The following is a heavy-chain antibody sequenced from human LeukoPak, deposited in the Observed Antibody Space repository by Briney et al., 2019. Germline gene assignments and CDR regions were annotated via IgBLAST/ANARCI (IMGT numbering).Heavy chain of an antibody. J-gene: IGHJ4*02. CDR3: ANQEQSIVHRPNY. CDR2: IFYNGGT. V-gene: IGHV4-39*01. D-gene: IGHD2/OR15-2a*01. CDR1: GGSSSSGTYS. Sequence: PSETLSLTCTVSGGSSSSGTYSWGWIRQPPGKGLEWIGSIFYNGGTFYNLSLKSRVTISADTSKNQFSLKLSSVTAADTAVYYCANQEQSIVHRPNYWGQGTLVTVSS.